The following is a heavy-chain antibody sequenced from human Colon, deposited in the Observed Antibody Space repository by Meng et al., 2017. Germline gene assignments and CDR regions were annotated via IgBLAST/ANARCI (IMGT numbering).Heavy chain of an antibody. V-gene: IGHV7-4-1*02. CDR3: ARGGNFDP. CDR2: IRTNTGTP. Sequence: QVQLMHSGSELKTTGAAVMVSCKDSGYTMSTYTINWVRQAHGRGLEWMGWIRTNTGTPTYTQGFTGRFVLSLDTSVSTAYLQISSLNAEDTAVDDSARGGNFDPWGQGTLVTVSS. J-gene: IGHJ5*02. CDR1: GYTMSTYT. D-gene: IGHD2/OR15-2a*01.